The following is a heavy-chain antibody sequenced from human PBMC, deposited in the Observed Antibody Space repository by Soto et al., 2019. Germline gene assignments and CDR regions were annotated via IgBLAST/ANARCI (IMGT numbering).Heavy chain of an antibody. D-gene: IGHD3-10*01. V-gene: IGHV1-18*01. Sequence: QVLLVQAGAAVKRPGASVTVSCKASGYTFSNSGITWVLQTTGLVLDWRGWVTAFNGDTNYAQNVRDRVTLTTDPSTDTSYMELRSPRPDGTAVYYCARYGRVSFDYYGMDVWGQGTTVIVSS. J-gene: IGHJ6*01. CDR2: VTAFNGDT. CDR1: GYTFSNSG. CDR3: ARYGRVSFDYYGMDV.